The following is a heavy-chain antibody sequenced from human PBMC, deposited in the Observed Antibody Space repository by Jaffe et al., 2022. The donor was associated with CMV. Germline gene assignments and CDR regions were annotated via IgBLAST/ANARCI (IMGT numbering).Heavy chain of an antibody. D-gene: IGHD3-10*01. CDR3: ARQGIRRAFDI. Sequence: QLQLQESGPGLVKPSETLSLTCIVSGASISSNNDYWGWIRQPPGKGLEWIGTIYSSGSTYQNPSLKSRVTISVDTSKNQFSLKLNSVTAADTAVYYCARQGIRRAFDIWGQGTMVTVSS. V-gene: IGHV4-39*01. CDR2: IYSSGST. J-gene: IGHJ3*02. CDR1: GASISSNNDY.